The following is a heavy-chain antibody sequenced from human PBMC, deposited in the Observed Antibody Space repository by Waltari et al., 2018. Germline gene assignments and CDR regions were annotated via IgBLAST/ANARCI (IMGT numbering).Heavy chain of an antibody. CDR1: GFTFSSYG. D-gene: IGHD4-17*01. Sequence: QVQLVESGGGVVQPGRSLRLSCAASGFTFSSYGMHWVRQAPGKGLEWVAVIWYDGSNKYYADSVKGRFTISRDNSKNTLYLQMNSLRAEDTAVYYCAKDSQFYHYGDYQSFDYWGQGTLVTVSS. J-gene: IGHJ4*02. CDR3: AKDSQFYHYGDYQSFDY. CDR2: IWYDGSNK. V-gene: IGHV3-33*06.